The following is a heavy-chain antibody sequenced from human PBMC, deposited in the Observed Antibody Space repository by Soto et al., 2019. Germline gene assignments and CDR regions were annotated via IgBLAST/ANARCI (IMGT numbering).Heavy chain of an antibody. V-gene: IGHV4-39*01. Sequence: SETLSLTCTVSGGSIGSSTYYWSWIRQPPGKGLEWIGSVYHTGTTYYNPSLKSPVTISVDTSKNQFSLKLTSVTAADTAVYYCARPHYSSSSHFDYWGQGTLVTVSS. D-gene: IGHD6-6*01. CDR3: ARPHYSSSSHFDY. CDR1: GGSIGSSTYY. CDR2: VYHTGTT. J-gene: IGHJ4*02.